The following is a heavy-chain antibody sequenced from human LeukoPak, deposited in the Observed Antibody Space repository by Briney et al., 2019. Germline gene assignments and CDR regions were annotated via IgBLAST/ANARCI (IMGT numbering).Heavy chain of an antibody. J-gene: IGHJ4*02. D-gene: IGHD3-22*01. CDR2: IYNSGTT. CDR3: ARNGDDSSDYYYFDY. V-gene: IGHV4-34*01. Sequence: MASETLSLTCAVYGGSFSGYYWSWIRQPPGKGLEWIGYIYNSGTTNYNPSLKSRVTISVDTSKNQFSLKLSSVTAADTAIYYCARNGDDSSDYYYFDYWGQGTLVTVSS. CDR1: GGSFSGYY.